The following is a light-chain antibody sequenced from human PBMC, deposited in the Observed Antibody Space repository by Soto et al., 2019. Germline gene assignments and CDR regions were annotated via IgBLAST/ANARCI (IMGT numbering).Light chain of an antibody. CDR1: SGHSTYA. Sequence: QLVLTQSPSASASLGASVKLTCTLSSGHSTYAIAWHQQQPEKGPRYLMNLNSDGSHRKGDGIPDRFSGSSSGAERYLTISILQSEDEADYYCQTWGTGVVFGGGTKLTVL. V-gene: IGLV4-69*01. CDR3: QTWGTGVV. CDR2: LNSDGSH. J-gene: IGLJ3*02.